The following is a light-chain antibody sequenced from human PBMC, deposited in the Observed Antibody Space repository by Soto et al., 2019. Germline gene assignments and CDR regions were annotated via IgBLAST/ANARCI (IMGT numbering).Light chain of an antibody. CDR1: SSDVGAYNY. CDR2: EVT. V-gene: IGLV2-8*01. Sequence: QSVLTQPPSASGSPGQSVTISCTGTSSDVGAYNYVSWYQQHAGKAPKLVIYEVTKRPSGVPDRFSGSKSANTASLSVSGLPAEDEDDYYCSSFAASNTGVFGGGTKLTVL. J-gene: IGLJ3*02. CDR3: SSFAASNTGV.